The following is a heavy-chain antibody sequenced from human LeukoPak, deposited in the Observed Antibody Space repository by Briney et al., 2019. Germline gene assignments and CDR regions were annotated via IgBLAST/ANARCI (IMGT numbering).Heavy chain of an antibody. CDR2: IKQDGSEK. CDR3: ARDPGGSYDYFDY. Sequence: WGSLRLSCAASGFTFSSYWMSWVRQAPGKGLEWVANIKQDGSEKYYVDSVKGRFTISRDNAKNSLYLQMNSLRAEDTAVYYCARDPGGSYDYFDYWGQGTLVTVSS. CDR1: GFTFSSYW. D-gene: IGHD1-26*01. V-gene: IGHV3-7*01. J-gene: IGHJ4*02.